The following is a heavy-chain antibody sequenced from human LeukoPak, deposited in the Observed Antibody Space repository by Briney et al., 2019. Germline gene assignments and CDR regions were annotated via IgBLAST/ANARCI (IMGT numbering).Heavy chain of an antibody. CDR3: ARDLGSSGLYFDY. J-gene: IGHJ4*02. Sequence: GGSLRLSCAASGFTFSSYSMNWVRQAPGKGLEWVSSISSSSSYIYYADSVKGRFTISSDNAKNSLYLQMNSLRAEDTAVYYCARDLGSSGLYFDYWGQGTLVTVSS. D-gene: IGHD1-26*01. CDR2: ISSSSSYI. CDR1: GFTFSSYS. V-gene: IGHV3-21*01.